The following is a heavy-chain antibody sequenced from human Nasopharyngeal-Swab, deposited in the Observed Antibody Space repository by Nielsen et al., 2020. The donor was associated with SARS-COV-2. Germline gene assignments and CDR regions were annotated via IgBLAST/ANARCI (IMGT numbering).Heavy chain of an antibody. CDR2: ISTYNGNT. Sequence: WVRQAPGQGLEWLGWISTYNGNTRYAQNLQGRLTLTTDTSTRTAYMELRSLRSDDTAVYYCAREMVMVSAPDYWGHGTLVTVSS. D-gene: IGHD2-21*01. J-gene: IGHJ4*01. CDR3: AREMVMVSAPDY. V-gene: IGHV1-18*01.